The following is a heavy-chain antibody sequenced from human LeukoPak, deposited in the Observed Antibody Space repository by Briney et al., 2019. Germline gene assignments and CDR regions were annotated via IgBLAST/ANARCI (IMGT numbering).Heavy chain of an antibody. D-gene: IGHD5-12*01. CDR2: IYYSGST. CDR3: ARDSVDIVAPGFDY. J-gene: IGHJ4*02. V-gene: IGHV4-39*07. Sequence: KPSETLSLTCTVSGGSISSSSYYWGWIRQPPGKGLEWIGSIYYSGSTYYNPSLKSRVTISVDTSKNQFSLKLSSVTAADTAVYYCARDSVDIVAPGFDYRGQGTLVTVSS. CDR1: GGSISSSSYY.